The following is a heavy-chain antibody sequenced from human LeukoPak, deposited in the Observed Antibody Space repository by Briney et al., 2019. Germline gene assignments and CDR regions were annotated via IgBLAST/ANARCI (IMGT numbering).Heavy chain of an antibody. CDR3: AKGSLAVAGISDWLES. CDR2: ISWNSKNM. V-gene: IGHV3-9*01. D-gene: IGHD6-19*01. Sequence: PGRSLRLSCAASGFTFNDYAMHWVRQAPGRGLEWVSSISWNSKNMFYAYSVRDRLTISRDNAKNSLYLQIDSLKLGDTAFYYCAKGSLAVAGISDWLESWGQGTLVTVSS. J-gene: IGHJ5*01. CDR1: GFTFNDYA.